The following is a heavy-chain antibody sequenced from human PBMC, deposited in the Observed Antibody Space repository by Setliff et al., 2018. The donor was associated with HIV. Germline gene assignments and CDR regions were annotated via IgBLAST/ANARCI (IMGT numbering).Heavy chain of an antibody. CDR3: AKFFGGYGDYMGFDY. Sequence: GGSLRLSCAASGFTFSSYGMHWVRQAPGKGLEWVSTVGAVGAPTYYADSVKGRFTISRDNSKNTLYLQMNSLRAEDTAVYYCAKFFGGYGDYMGFDYWGQGTLVTVSS. J-gene: IGHJ4*02. D-gene: IGHD4-17*01. V-gene: IGHV3-23*01. CDR1: GFTFSSYG. CDR2: VGAVGAPT.